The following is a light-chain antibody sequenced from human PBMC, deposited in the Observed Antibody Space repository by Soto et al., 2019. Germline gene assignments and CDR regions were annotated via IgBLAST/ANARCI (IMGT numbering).Light chain of an antibody. CDR3: QTWGSGIHV. CDR2: VNNDGSH. Sequence: QAVVTQSPSASASLGASVKLTCTLSNGHSSYVIAWHQQQPEKGPRYLMKVNNDGSHIKGDGIPDRFSGSSSVAERYLTIAGLQSEDEAVYYCQTWGSGIHVFGGGTKLTVL. J-gene: IGLJ3*02. V-gene: IGLV4-69*01. CDR1: NGHSSYV.